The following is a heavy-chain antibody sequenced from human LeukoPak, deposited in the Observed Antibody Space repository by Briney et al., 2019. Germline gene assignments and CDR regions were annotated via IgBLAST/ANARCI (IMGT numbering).Heavy chain of an antibody. V-gene: IGHV4-59*01. CDR3: ARVGILRFPSNWFDP. J-gene: IGHJ5*02. CDR2: IYYSGST. D-gene: IGHD3-3*01. CDR1: GASISSYY. Sequence: PSETLSLTCTVSGASISSYYWSWIRQPPGKGLGWIGYIYYSGSTRYNPSLKSRVTISVDTSKNQFSLKLSSVTAADTAVYYCARVGILRFPSNWFDPWGQGTLVTVSS.